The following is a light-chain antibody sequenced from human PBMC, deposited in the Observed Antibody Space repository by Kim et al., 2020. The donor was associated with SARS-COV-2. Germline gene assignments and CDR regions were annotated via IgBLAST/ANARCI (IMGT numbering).Light chain of an antibody. CDR2: DVS. Sequence: QSALTQPASVSGSPGQSITISCTGTSSDVGGYNYVSWYQQHPGKAPKLMIYDVSDRPSGVSNRFSGSKFGNTASLTISGLQPEDEAYYYCSSYTSSTTLTFGGGTQLTVL. CDR1: SSDVGGYNY. CDR3: SSYTSSTTLT. V-gene: IGLV2-14*03. J-gene: IGLJ2*01.